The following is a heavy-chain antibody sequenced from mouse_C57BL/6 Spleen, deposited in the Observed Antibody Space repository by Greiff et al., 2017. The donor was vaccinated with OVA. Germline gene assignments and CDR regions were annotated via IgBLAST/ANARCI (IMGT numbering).Heavy chain of an antibody. V-gene: IGHV2-5*01. CDR3: AKKLYRYDYDVGFDY. CDR1: GFSLTSYG. CDR2: IWRGGST. J-gene: IGHJ2*01. Sequence: VQLQQSGPGLVQPSQSLSITCTVSGFSLTSYGVHWVRQSPGKGLEWLGVIWRGGSTDYNAAFMSRLSITKDNSKSQVFFKMNSRQADDTAIYYCAKKLYRYDYDVGFDYWGQGTTLTVSS. D-gene: IGHD2-4*01.